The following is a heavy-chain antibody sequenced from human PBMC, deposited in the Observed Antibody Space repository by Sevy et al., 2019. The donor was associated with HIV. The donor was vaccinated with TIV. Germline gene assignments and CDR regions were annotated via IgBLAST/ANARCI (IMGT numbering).Heavy chain of an antibody. CDR1: GFTFSSYG. J-gene: IGHJ6*02. Sequence: GGSLRLSCAASGFTFSSYGMHWVRQAPGKGLEWVAVISYDGSKKYYADSVKGRFTISRDNSKNTLYLQMTSLRAEDTAVYYCAKPAGQLWFNYYYYGMDVWGQGTTVTVSS. V-gene: IGHV3-30*18. CDR2: ISYDGSKK. CDR3: AKPAGQLWFNYYYYGMDV. D-gene: IGHD5-18*01.